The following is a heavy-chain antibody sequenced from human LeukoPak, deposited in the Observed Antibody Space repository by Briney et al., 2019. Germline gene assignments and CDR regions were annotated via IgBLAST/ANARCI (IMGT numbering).Heavy chain of an antibody. CDR3: ARARSIAAAEKGYFQH. CDR1: GYIFSTYY. CDR2: MNPNTGGT. V-gene: IGHV1-2*02. D-gene: IGHD6-13*01. Sequence: ASVKVSCKVSGYIFSTYYIHWMRQAPGQGLEWMGWMNPNTGGTTYAQNFQGRVTMTRDTSISTAYMQLSRLRFDDTAVYYCARARSIAAAEKGYFQHWGQGTLVTVSS. J-gene: IGHJ1*01.